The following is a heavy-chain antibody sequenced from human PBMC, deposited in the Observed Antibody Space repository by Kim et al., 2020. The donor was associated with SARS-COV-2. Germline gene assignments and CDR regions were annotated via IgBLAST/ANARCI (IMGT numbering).Heavy chain of an antibody. V-gene: IGHV3-48*03. D-gene: IGHD1-1*01. CDR3: ARFSNTWNSAFDI. Sequence: GGSLRLSCASSGFTFSSYEMNWVRQAPGKGLELVSYITGSGSRISYADSVKGRFTISRDNAKSSLYLQMNSLRAEDTALYYCARFSNTWNSAFDIWGQGTMVTVSS. CDR2: ITGSGSRI. J-gene: IGHJ3*02. CDR1: GFTFSSYE.